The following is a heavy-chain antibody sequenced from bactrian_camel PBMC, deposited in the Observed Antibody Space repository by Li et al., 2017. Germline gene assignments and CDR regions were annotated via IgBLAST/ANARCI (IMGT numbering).Heavy chain of an antibody. CDR3: ATRYGGRGTSDLGY. Sequence: VQLVESGGGPVQPGGSLRLSCAASGFTVSSYAMSWVRQAPGKGLEWVSAINFGGGTTYYADSVKGRFTISRDNAKNTVYLQMNSLKSEDTALYYCATRYGGRGTSDLGYWGQGTQVTVS. V-gene: IGHV3S40*01. CDR1: GFTVSSYA. CDR2: INFGGGTT. D-gene: IGHD6*01. J-gene: IGHJ6*01.